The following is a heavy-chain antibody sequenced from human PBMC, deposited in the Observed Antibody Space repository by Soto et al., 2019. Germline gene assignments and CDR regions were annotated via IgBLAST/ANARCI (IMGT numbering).Heavy chain of an antibody. V-gene: IGHV3-7*03. CDR2: IKVDGSEQ. CDR3: ARAPHGMDV. CDR1: GFTLGSYW. Sequence: VQLVESGGGVVQPGGSLRLSCAASGFTLGSYWMNWVRQPPGKGLEWVANIKVDGSEQYYADSVKGRFTISRDNTKNSLYLQMHSLTDGDTAMYYCARAPHGMDVWGRGTTVTVSS. J-gene: IGHJ6*02.